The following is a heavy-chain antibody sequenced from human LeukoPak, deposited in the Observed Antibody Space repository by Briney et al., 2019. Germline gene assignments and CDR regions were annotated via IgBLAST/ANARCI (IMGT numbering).Heavy chain of an antibody. CDR1: GGSINNIISY. Sequence: SETLSLTCTVSGGSINNIISYWGWFRQPPGKGLEWIGSISSSGSTFYNPSLTSRVTISVDTSKNHFSVKVTSVTAADTAMYYCARGHTTVWSPFDNWGQGTLVTVSS. D-gene: IGHD4-17*01. CDR2: ISSSGST. CDR3: ARGHTTVWSPFDN. V-gene: IGHV4-39*07. J-gene: IGHJ4*02.